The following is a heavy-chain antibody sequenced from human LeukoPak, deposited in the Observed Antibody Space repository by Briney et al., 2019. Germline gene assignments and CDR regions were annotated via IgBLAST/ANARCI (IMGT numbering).Heavy chain of an antibody. J-gene: IGHJ4*02. V-gene: IGHV3-74*01. CDR2: ISSDGNTT. CDR3: VRSGYYFDSSGYYMADC. CDR1: GFILENHA. D-gene: IGHD3-22*01. Sequence: GGSLRLSCVASGFILENHAMSWIRQAPGKGLVWVSRISSDGNTTGYADSVKGRFTISRDNAKNTLFLQLNSLRAEDTAVYYCVRSGYYFDSSGYYMADCWGQGTLVTVSS.